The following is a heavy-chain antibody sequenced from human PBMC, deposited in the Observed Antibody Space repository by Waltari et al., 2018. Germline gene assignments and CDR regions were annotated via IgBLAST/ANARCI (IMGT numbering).Heavy chain of an antibody. CDR2: INQSGST. Sequence: QVQLQQWGAGLLTASETLSLTCAVYGGSFSGYYWNWNRQAPGKGLEWIGEINQSGSTNYNPSLKSRVTISVDTSKNQFSLRLTSVTAADTSVYYCARGRLSSQLQARGRRGNWFDPWGQGTLVTVSS. CDR1: GGSFSGYY. D-gene: IGHD3-16*02. V-gene: IGHV4-34*01. CDR3: ARGRLSSQLQARGRRGNWFDP. J-gene: IGHJ5*02.